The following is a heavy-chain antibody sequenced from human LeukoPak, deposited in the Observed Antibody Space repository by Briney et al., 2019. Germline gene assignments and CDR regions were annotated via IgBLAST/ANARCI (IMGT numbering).Heavy chain of an antibody. V-gene: IGHV3-74*01. CDR2: INSDGSTI. Sequence: GGSLRLSCAASGFTFSSYSMNWVRQAPGKGLVWVSRINSDGSTITYADSVKGRFTISRDNAKNTLYLQMNSLRAEDTAVYYCANMAVPALGQGTLVTVSS. CDR3: ANMAVPA. CDR1: GFTFSSYS. D-gene: IGHD6-19*01. J-gene: IGHJ5*02.